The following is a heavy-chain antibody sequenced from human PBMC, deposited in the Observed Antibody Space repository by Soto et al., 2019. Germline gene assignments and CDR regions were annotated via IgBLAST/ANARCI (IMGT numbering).Heavy chain of an antibody. CDR1: GGTFSRKA. V-gene: IGHV1-69*01. D-gene: IGHD4-4*01. CDR2: IIPMFGPT. Sequence: QVRLEQSGAEVKKPGSSVKVSCRASGGTFSRKAIAWLRQAPGQGLEWMGGIIPMFGPTNYAQRFQDRVTITADESTSTGSMELRSLTSEDTAVYYCARVIETTTVHRGWFDAWGQGNLVTVSS. J-gene: IGHJ5*02. CDR3: ARVIETTTVHRGWFDA.